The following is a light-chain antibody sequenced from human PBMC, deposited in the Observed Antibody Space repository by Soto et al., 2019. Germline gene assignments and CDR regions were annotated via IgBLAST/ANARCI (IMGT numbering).Light chain of an antibody. CDR3: QQYYSSLYT. CDR2: DAS. V-gene: IGKV1-33*01. Sequence: DIQMTQSPSSLSASVGDRVTITCQASQDISNYLNWYQQKPGKAPKLLIYDASNLQTGVPSRFSGSGSGTEFTLTINSLQPDDFAAYYCQQYYSSLYTFGQGTKLEIK. CDR1: QDISNY. J-gene: IGKJ2*01.